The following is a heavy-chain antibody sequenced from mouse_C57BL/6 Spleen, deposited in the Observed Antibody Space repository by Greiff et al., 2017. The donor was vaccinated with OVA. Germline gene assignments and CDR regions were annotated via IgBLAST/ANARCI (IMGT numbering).Heavy chain of an antibody. CDR2: IYPRSGNT. CDR3: ARLEAYYGNLYYFDY. D-gene: IGHD2-10*01. Sequence: VKLQESGAELARPGASVKLSCKASGYTFTSYGISWVKQRTGQGLEWIGEIYPRSGNTYYNEKFKGKATLTADKSSSTAYMELRSLTSEDSAVYFCARLEAYYGNLYYFDYWGQGTTLTVSS. J-gene: IGHJ2*01. CDR1: GYTFTSYG. V-gene: IGHV1-81*01.